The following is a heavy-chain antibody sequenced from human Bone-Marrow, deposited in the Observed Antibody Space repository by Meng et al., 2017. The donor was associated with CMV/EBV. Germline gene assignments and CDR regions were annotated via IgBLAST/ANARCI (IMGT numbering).Heavy chain of an antibody. J-gene: IGHJ5*02. D-gene: IGHD2-8*02. CDR2: IVVCSGNT. CDR1: GFTFTGSA. Sequence: SVKVSCKGSGFTFTGSAVQWVRQARGQGLEWIGWIVVCSGNTNYAQKFQERVTMTRDQSTSTAYMELSGLRSEDTALYYCASDPSGYCSDTHCPPPRTWGQGTLVTVSS. V-gene: IGHV1-58*01. CDR3: ASDPSGYCSDTHCPPPRT.